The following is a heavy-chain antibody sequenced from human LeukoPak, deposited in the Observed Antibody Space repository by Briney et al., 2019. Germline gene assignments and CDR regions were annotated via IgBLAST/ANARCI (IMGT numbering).Heavy chain of an antibody. Sequence: GGSLRLSCAASGFNFANHAMSWVRQTPGKGLEWVSAISGGGDITYYADSVTGRFTISRDNSKDTLFLQLNGLRAEDTAMYYCARRPAGNDRFFDYWGQGTLVTVSS. CDR2: ISGGGDIT. V-gene: IGHV3-23*01. CDR1: GFNFANHA. D-gene: IGHD6-6*01. J-gene: IGHJ4*02. CDR3: ARRPAGNDRFFDY.